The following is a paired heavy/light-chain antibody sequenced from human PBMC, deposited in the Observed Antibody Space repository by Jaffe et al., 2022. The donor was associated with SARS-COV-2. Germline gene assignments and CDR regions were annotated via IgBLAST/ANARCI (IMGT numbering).Heavy chain of an antibody. D-gene: IGHD3-22*01. CDR2: MNSDGSST. V-gene: IGHV3-74*01. J-gene: IGHJ5*02. Sequence: EVQLVESGGDLVQPGGSLRLSCAASGFTFSSYWMYWVRQAPEKGLVWVSRMNSDGSSTHYADSVKGRFTISRDNAKNTLYLQMNSLRAEDTAVYYCARGGYYYYEPLFDPWGQGTLVTVSS. CDR1: GFTFSSYW. CDR3: ARGGYYYYEPLFDP.
Light chain of an antibody. V-gene: IGKV1-39*01. CDR1: QSISSY. Sequence: DIQMTQSPSSLSASVGDRVTITCRASQSISSYLNWYQQKPGKAPKLLIYAASNLQSGVPSRFSGSGFGTDFTLTISSLQPEDFATYFCQQSYSTPLTFGGGTKVEIK. J-gene: IGKJ4*01. CDR2: AAS. CDR3: QQSYSTPLT.